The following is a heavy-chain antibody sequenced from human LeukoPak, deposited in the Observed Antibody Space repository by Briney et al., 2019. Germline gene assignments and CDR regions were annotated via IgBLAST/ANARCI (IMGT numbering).Heavy chain of an antibody. CDR3: ARGIAGDHNHPTRFDY. CDR1: GDSISGSSYY. V-gene: IGHV4-39*07. D-gene: IGHD1-14*01. Sequence: SETLSLTCTVTGDSISGSSYYWCWIRQPPGKGLEWIGEINHSGSTNYNPSLKSRVTISVDTSKNQFSLKLSSVTAADTAVYYCARGIAGDHNHPTRFDYWGQGTLVTVSS. CDR2: INHSGST. J-gene: IGHJ4*02.